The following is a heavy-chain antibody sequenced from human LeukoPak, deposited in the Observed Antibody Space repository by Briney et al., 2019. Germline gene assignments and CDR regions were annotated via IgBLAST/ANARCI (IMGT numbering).Heavy chain of an antibody. Sequence: PSETLSLTCTVSGGSISSYYWSWIRQPPGKGLEWIGYIYYSGSTNYNPSLKSRVTISVDTSKNQFSLKLSSVTAADTAVYYCTAPNVLRYFGWFLSMDYWGQGTLVTVSS. D-gene: IGHD3-9*01. J-gene: IGHJ4*02. V-gene: IGHV4-59*01. CDR2: IYYSGST. CDR3: TAPNVLRYFGWFLSMDY. CDR1: GGSISSYY.